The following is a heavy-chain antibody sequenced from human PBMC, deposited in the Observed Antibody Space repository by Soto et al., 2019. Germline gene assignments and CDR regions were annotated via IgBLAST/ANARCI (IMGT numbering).Heavy chain of an antibody. V-gene: IGHV3-15*01. Sequence: PGGSLRLSCAASGFIFSKAWMNWVRQAPGKGLEWVGRIKSNSDGGTIDYAAPVKGRFSISRDDSKSTVYLQMNSLKTEDTAVYFCTTRRHCSGAYYDAPADYFDYWGQGTRLTVSS. CDR1: GFIFSKAW. D-gene: IGHD2-15*01. CDR3: TTRRHCSGAYYDAPADYFDY. J-gene: IGHJ4*02. CDR2: IKSNSDGGTI.